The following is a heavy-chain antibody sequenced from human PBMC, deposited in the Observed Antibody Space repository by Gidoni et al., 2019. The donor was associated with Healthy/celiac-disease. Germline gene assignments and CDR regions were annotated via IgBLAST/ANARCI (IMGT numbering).Heavy chain of an antibody. Sequence: EVQLLESGGGLVQPGGSLRLSCAASGFTFRSYAMSWVRQAPGKGLEWVSVISGSGGSTYHADSVKGRLTFSRDNSKNTLYLQMDSLRAEDTAVYYCAKASYSGYDFPFDHWGQGTLVTVSS. CDR2: ISGSGGST. CDR1: GFTFRSYA. CDR3: AKASYSGYDFPFDH. D-gene: IGHD5-12*01. V-gene: IGHV3-23*01. J-gene: IGHJ4*02.